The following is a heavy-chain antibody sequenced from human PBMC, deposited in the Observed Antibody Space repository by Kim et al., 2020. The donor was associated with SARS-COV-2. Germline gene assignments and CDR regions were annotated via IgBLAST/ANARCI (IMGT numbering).Heavy chain of an antibody. D-gene: IGHD3-22*01. CDR3: VKEAAFTTIVVDYYFDY. J-gene: IGHJ4*02. Sequence: VEGRVTISRDNSKNTLYLQMNSLRPEDTALYYCVKEAAFTTIVVDYYFDYWGQGTLVTVSS. V-gene: IGHV3-30*02.